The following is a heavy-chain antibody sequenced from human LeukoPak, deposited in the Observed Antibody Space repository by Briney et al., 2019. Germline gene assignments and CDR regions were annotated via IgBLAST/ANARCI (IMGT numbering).Heavy chain of an antibody. CDR3: ARGVPVMYYSSGYCDY. CDR1: GGTFSSYA. D-gene: IGHD3-22*01. Sequence: ASVKVSCKASGGTFSSYAISWVRQAPGQGLEWMGGIIPIFGTANYAQKFQGRVTMTRDTSISTAYMELSRLRYDDTAVYYCARGVPVMYYSSGYCDYWGQGTLVTVSS. J-gene: IGHJ4*02. CDR2: IIPIFGTA. V-gene: IGHV1-69*05.